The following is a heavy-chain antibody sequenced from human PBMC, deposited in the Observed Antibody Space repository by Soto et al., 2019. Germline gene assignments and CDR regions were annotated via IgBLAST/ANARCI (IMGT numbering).Heavy chain of an antibody. CDR3: ARAGIMITFGGVIVTRYYYYYYMDV. D-gene: IGHD3-16*02. Sequence: ASVKVSCKASGYTFTSYDINWVRQATGQGLEWMGWMNPNSGNTGYAQKFQGRVTMTRNTSISTAYMELSSLRSEDTAVYYCARAGIMITFGGVIVTRYYYYYYMDVWGKGTTVTVSS. J-gene: IGHJ6*03. V-gene: IGHV1-8*01. CDR1: GYTFTSYD. CDR2: MNPNSGNT.